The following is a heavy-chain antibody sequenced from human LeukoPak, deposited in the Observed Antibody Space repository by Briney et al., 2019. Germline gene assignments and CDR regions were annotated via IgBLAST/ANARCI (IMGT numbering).Heavy chain of an antibody. V-gene: IGHV4-59*01. D-gene: IGHD6-13*01. CDR3: ARVSPAVGAFDI. CDR2: FYYSGSS. J-gene: IGHJ3*02. CDR1: GGSISSYH. Sequence: SETLSLTCTVSGGSISSYHWSWIRQPPGKGLEWIGYFYYSGSSNYNPSLKSRVTISGDTSKNQFSLKLSSVTAADTAIYYCARVSPAVGAFDIWGRGTMVTVSS.